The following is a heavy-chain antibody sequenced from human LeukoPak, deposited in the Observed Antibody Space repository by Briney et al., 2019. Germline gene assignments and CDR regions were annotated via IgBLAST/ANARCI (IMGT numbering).Heavy chain of an antibody. CDR3: ARGGFYCGGDCYVDY. V-gene: IGHV4-34*01. D-gene: IGHD2-21*02. Sequence: SETLSLTCAVYGGSFSTYYWSWIRQPPGKGLEWIGEINHSGSTNYNPSLRSRVTISVDTSKNQFSLKLSSVTAADTAVYYCARGGFYCGGDCYVDYWGQGTLVTVSS. J-gene: IGHJ4*02. CDR1: GGSFSTYY. CDR2: INHSGST.